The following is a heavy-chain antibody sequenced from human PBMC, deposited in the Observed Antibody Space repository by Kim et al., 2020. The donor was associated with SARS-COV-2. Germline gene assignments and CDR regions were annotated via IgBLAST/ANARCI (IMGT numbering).Heavy chain of an antibody. CDR3: AREHRGSSGVL. Sequence: GGSLRLSCAASGFTFSSYWMTWVRQTPGKGLEWVATIKADGSDKYYVDSVKGRFTVSRDNAKNSLFLQMNSLRVEDTAVYYCAREHRGSSGVLWGQGTMV. J-gene: IGHJ3*01. V-gene: IGHV3-7*01. D-gene: IGHD3-10*01. CDR2: IKADGSDK. CDR1: GFTFSSYW.